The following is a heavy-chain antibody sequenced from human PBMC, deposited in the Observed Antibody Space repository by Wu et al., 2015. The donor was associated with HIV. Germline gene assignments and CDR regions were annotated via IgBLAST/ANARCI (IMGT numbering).Heavy chain of an antibody. CDR1: GATFSSYA. CDR2: LIPMYGTA. J-gene: IGHJ4*02. CDR3: AGGGGRTSMDPFDF. Sequence: QVHLLQSGAEVKKPGSSVRVSCKASGATFSSYALGWVRQAPGQGLEWMGRLIPMYGTADYAQRFQGRVTITADVSTSTAYMVVSSLRSDDTAVYYCAGGGGRTSMDPFDFWGQGTLVTVSS. D-gene: IGHD5-18*01. V-gene: IGHV1-69*13.